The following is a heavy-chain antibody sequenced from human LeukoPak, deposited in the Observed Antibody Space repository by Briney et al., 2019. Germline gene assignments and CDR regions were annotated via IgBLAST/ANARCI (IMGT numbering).Heavy chain of an antibody. CDR3: ARGRSL. CDR1: GGPISSTGSF. Sequence: SETLSLTCTVSGGPISSTGSFWGWIRQPPGKGLEWIGSIYSGGITYYNPSLKSRVTISVDKSKNQFSLKLSSVTAADTAVYYCARGRSLWGQGTLVTVSS. J-gene: IGHJ4*02. V-gene: IGHV4-39*07. CDR2: IYSGGIT. D-gene: IGHD3-10*01.